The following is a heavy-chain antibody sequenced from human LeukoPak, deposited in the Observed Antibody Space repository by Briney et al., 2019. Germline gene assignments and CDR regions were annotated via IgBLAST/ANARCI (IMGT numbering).Heavy chain of an antibody. J-gene: IGHJ6*03. Sequence: GGSLRLSCAASGLTFSSYSMSWVRQAPGKGLEWVSSVSSASGYIYYADSVKGRFTMSSDNAKNSLYLQLTSLSAEDTAVYYCARDPGPGGYSYSEYIDVWGQGTTVTVSS. V-gene: IGHV3-21*01. D-gene: IGHD2-21*01. CDR3: ARDPGPGGYSYSEYIDV. CDR2: VSSASGYI. CDR1: GLTFSSYS.